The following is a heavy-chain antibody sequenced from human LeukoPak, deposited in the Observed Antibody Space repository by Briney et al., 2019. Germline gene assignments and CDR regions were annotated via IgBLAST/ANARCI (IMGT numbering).Heavy chain of an antibody. CDR3: ARGSVQLWLRDTYYYMDV. CDR1: GFTFDDYA. Sequence: GESLRLSCAASGFTFDDYAMNWVRQVPGRGLEWVSGINWNGRITEYADSVKDRFTISRQNTKNSLYLYMYNLGGEDTAVYFCARGSVQLWLRDTYYYMDVWGKGTTVTVSS. V-gene: IGHV3-20*04. CDR2: INWNGRIT. J-gene: IGHJ6*03. D-gene: IGHD5-18*01.